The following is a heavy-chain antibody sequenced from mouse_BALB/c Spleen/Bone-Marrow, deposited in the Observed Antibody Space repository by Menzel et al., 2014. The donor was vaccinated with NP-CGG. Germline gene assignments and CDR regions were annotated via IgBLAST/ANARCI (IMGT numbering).Heavy chain of an antibody. CDR3: ARADGYCAWFAY. D-gene: IGHD2-3*01. Sequence: EVQLQQSGAEFVKPGASVKLSCTASGFNFXDSYMHWVKRRPEQGLEWIGRIDPANDNTKYDPKFQGKATITADTSSNTAYLQLSSMTPEDTAFYYCARADGYCAWFAYWGQGTLVTVSA. CDR1: GFNFXDSY. V-gene: IGHV14-3*02. J-gene: IGHJ3*01. CDR2: IDPANDNT.